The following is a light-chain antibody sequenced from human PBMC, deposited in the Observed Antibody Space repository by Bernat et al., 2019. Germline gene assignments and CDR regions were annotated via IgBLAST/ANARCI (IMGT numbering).Light chain of an antibody. J-gene: IGKJ2*01. V-gene: IGKV3-20*01. CDR3: QQYGKSPPAHT. CDR2: GAS. CDR1: QSVSSSF. Sequence: EMVLTQSPGTLSLSPGERATLSCRASQSVSSSFLAWYQQKPGQAPRLLIYGASSRATGIPDRFSGSGSGTDFTLTISRLEPEDFAVYYCQQYGKSPPAHTFGQGTTLEIK.